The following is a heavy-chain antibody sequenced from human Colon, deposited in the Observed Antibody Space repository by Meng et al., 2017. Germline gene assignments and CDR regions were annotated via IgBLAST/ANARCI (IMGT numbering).Heavy chain of an antibody. Sequence: QVQLVQAGTEVKKPGASVKVSCKTSGFTFTSYAIQWVRQAPGQSLEWMGWISVGNGNTKYSQKFQDRLTITRDTSASTAYMELSGLKSEDTAVYYCAGDLYTSGRFDYRGQGTLVTVSS. D-gene: IGHD3-10*01. V-gene: IGHV1-3*01. CDR2: ISVGNGNT. CDR1: GFTFTSYA. CDR3: AGDLYTSGRFDY. J-gene: IGHJ4*02.